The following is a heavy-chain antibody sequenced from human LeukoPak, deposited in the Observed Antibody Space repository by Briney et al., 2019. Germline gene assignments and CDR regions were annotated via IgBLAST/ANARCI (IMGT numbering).Heavy chain of an antibody. CDR1: GGSFSGYY. V-gene: IGHV4-34*01. D-gene: IGHD6-13*01. Sequence: SETLSLTCAVYGGSFSGYYWSWIRQPPGKGLEWIGEINHSGSTNYNPSLKSRVTISVDTSKNQFSLKLSSVTAADTAVYYCARLRSSWGDYWGQGSLATVSS. CDR3: ARLRSSWGDY. CDR2: INHSGST. J-gene: IGHJ4*02.